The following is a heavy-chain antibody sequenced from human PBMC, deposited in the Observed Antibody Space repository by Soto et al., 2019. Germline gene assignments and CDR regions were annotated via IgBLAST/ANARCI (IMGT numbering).Heavy chain of an antibody. Sequence: EVQLLESGGGLVQPGGSLRLSCAASGFTFSSYAMSWVRQAPGKWLEWVSAISGSGGSTYYADSVKGRFTISRDNSKNTLYLQMNSLRAEDTAVYYCANHLWFGELSNWGQGTLVTVSS. CDR1: GFTFSSYA. J-gene: IGHJ4*02. CDR3: ANHLWFGELSN. V-gene: IGHV3-23*01. CDR2: ISGSGGST. D-gene: IGHD3-10*01.